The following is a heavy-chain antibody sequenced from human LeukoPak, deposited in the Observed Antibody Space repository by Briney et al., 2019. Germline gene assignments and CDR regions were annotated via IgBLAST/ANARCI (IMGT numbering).Heavy chain of an antibody. D-gene: IGHD1-26*01. V-gene: IGHV3-48*03. CDR1: GFIFSSYE. CDR3: ARDPPTSGAFEY. J-gene: IGHJ4*02. CDR2: ISGSGTTM. Sequence: PGGSLRLSCEASGFIFSSYEMNWVRQAPGKGLEWVSYISGSGTTMYYGDSVKGRFTVSRDNAKNSLYLQMNSLRAEDTAVYYCARDPPTSGAFEYWGQGTLVTVSS.